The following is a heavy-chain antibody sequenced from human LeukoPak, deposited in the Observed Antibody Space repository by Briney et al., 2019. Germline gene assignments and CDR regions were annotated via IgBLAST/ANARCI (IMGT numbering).Heavy chain of an antibody. CDR3: ARHGPPFNWFDP. CDR2: ISYSGST. CDR1: GGSFSGYY. D-gene: IGHD3-3*02. V-gene: IGHV4-59*08. Sequence: SETLSLTCAVYGGSFSGYYWSWIRQPPGKGLQWIAYISYSGSTNYNPSLKSRLTISVDTSKNQFSLKLSSVTAADTAVYYCARHGPPFNWFDPWGQGTLVTVSS. J-gene: IGHJ5*02.